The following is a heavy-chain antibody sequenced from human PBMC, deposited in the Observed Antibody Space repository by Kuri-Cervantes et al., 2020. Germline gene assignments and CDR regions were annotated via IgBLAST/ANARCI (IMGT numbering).Heavy chain of an antibody. CDR1: GGSFSDYY. Sequence: GSLRLSCAVYGGSFSDYYWNWIRQSPGKGLEWIGEVNHSGLTNYNPSLKSRVTISVDTSKNQFSLKLSSVTAADAAVYYCARWNYYDSSGYYWFESWGQGTLVTVSS. D-gene: IGHD3-22*01. V-gene: IGHV4-34*01. CDR2: VNHSGLT. CDR3: ARWNYYDSSGYYWFES. J-gene: IGHJ5*01.